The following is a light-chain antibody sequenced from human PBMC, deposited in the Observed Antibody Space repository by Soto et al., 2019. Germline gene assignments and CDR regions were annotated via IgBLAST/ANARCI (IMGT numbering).Light chain of an antibody. CDR2: EVT. J-gene: IGLJ1*01. CDR3: SSYTSSRSLV. Sequence: QSVLTQPASVSGSPGQSITISCTGTSSDIGAYNYVSWYQQHPGKAPKLLIYEVTNRPSGVSDRFSGSRSANTASLTISGLQAEDEADYFCSSYTSSRSLVFGTGTKVTVL. CDR1: SSDIGAYNY. V-gene: IGLV2-14*01.